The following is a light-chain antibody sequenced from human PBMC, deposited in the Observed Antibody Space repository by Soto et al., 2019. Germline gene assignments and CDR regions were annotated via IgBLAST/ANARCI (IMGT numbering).Light chain of an antibody. CDR1: SSNIGAGHD. CDR3: QSFDSNLSGWV. CDR2: RNN. V-gene: IGLV1-40*01. Sequence: QSVLTQPPSASGAPGQRVTISCTGNSSNIGAGHDVHWYQQPPGTAPKLLIFRNNNRASGVPGRFSGARSGTSASLAITGLQTGDEADYYCQSFDSNLSGWVFGGGTKLTVL. J-gene: IGLJ3*02.